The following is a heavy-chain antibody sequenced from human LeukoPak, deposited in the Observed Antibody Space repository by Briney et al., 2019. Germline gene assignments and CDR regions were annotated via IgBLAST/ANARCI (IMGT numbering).Heavy chain of an antibody. Sequence: GGSLRLSCAASGFTFDDYGLSWVRQAPGKGLEWVSTINWNGGSTGYADSVKGRFTISRDNSKNTLYLQMNNLRAEDTAVYYCARGRQVGASTVEDYWGQGTLVTVSS. J-gene: IGHJ4*02. CDR3: ARGRQVGASTVEDY. CDR1: GFTFDDYG. D-gene: IGHD1-26*01. CDR2: INWNGGST. V-gene: IGHV3-20*04.